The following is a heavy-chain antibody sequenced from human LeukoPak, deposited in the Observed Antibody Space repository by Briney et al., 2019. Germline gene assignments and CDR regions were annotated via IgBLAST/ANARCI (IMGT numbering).Heavy chain of an antibody. CDR3: ARDGGSGSYWPCVYGMDV. J-gene: IGHJ6*02. CDR2: IYYSGST. V-gene: IGHV4-59*01. D-gene: IGHD3-10*01. Sequence: SETLSLTCTVSGGSISSYYWSWIRQPPGKGLEWIGYIYYSGSTNYNPSLKSRVTISVDTSKNQFSLKLSSVTAADTAVYYCARDGGSGSYWPCVYGMDVWGQGTTVTVSS. CDR1: GGSISSYY.